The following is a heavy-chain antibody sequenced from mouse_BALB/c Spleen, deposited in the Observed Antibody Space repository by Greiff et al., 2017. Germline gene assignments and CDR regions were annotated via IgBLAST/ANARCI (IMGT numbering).Heavy chain of an antibody. D-gene: IGHD2-10*02. CDR2: IWGDGST. CDR1: GFSLTGYG. J-gene: IGHJ4*01. Sequence: VKLMESGPGLVAPSQSLSITCTVSGFSLTGYGVNWARQPPGKGLEWLGMIWGDGSTDYNSALKSRLSISKDNSKSQVFLKMNSLQTDDTARYYWARDEEYCNSYAMDYWGQGTSVTVSS. CDR3: ARDEEYCNSYAMDY. V-gene: IGHV2-6-7*01.